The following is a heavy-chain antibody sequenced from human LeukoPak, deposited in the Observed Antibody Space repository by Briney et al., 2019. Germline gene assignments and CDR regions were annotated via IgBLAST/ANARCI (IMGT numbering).Heavy chain of an antibody. J-gene: IGHJ6*03. V-gene: IGHV4-4*07. CDR2: IYYSGST. CDR1: GGSISSYY. CDR3: AGTFPSIVAAPYYMDV. Sequence: SETLSLTCTVSGGSISSYYWSWIRQPAGKGLEWIGSIYYSGSTYYNPSLKSRVTISVDTSKNQFSLKLSSVTAADTAVYYCAGTFPSIVAAPYYMDVWGKGTTVTVSS. D-gene: IGHD5-12*01.